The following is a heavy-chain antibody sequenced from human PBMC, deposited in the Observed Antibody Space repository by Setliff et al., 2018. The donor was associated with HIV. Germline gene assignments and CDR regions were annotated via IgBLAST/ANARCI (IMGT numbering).Heavy chain of an antibody. J-gene: IGHJ6*03. CDR2: ISPNTGDT. V-gene: IGHV1-2*02. CDR1: GYTFTAYF. Sequence: ASVKVSCKTAGYTFTAYFLQWVRQAPGQGLEWIGWISPNTGDTGIALKFQGRVTMTRDTSTSTTYLELDRLTYDDTAIYYCTRVAVAGINDYLYMAVWGTGTMVTV. D-gene: IGHD6-19*01. CDR3: TRVAVAGINDYLYMAV.